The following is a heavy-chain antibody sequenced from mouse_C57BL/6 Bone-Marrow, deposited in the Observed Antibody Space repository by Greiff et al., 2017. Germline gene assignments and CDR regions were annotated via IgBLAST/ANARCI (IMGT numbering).Heavy chain of an antibody. CDR2: IRSKSNNYAT. CDR1: GFSFNTYA. D-gene: IGHD2-4*01. CDR3: VRHGGIYYDYVYAMDY. V-gene: IGHV10-1*01. Sequence: EVKLVESGGGLVQPKGSLKLSCAASGFSFNTYAMNWVRQAPGKGLEWVARIRSKSNNYATYYADSVKDRFTISRDDSESMLYLQMNNLKTEDTAMYYCVRHGGIYYDYVYAMDYWGQGTSVTVSS. J-gene: IGHJ4*01.